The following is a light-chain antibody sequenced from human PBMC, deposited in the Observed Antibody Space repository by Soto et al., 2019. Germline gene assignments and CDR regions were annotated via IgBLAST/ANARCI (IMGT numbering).Light chain of an antibody. Sequence: QSVLTQPASVSGSPGQSITVSCTGTSSDIGGYNYVSWYQHHPGKAPQLIIYEANLRPSVVSDRFSASKSGDMASLTISWLQAGDEADYYCCSYSTSNTHNDVVGTGTKVTVL. CDR1: SSDIGGYNY. J-gene: IGLJ1*01. CDR2: EAN. V-gene: IGLV2-14*01. CDR3: CSYSTSNTHNDV.